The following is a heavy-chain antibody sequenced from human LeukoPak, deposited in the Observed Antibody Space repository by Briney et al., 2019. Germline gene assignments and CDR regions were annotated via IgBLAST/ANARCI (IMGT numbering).Heavy chain of an antibody. CDR1: GFTFSSYS. CDR3: AKVSGTPSCWFDP. J-gene: IGHJ5*02. CDR2: ISSSSSYI. D-gene: IGHD6-25*01. V-gene: IGHV3-21*04. Sequence: GRSLTLSCAASGFTFSSYSINWVSQAPGKGLEWVSSISSSSSYIYYADSVKGRFTISRDNAKNSLYLQMNSLRAEDTAVYYCAKVSGTPSCWFDPWGQGTLVTVSS.